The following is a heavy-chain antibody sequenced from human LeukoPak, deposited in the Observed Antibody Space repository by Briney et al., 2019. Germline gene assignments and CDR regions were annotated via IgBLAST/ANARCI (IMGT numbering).Heavy chain of an antibody. D-gene: IGHD6-13*01. Sequence: PSETLSLTCTVSGGSISSHYWSWIRQPPGKGLEWIGYIYYSGSTNYNPSLKSRVTISVDTSKNQFSLKLSSVTAADTAVYYCASSSWSYYDYWGQGTLVTVSS. CDR1: GGSISSHY. CDR2: IYYSGST. V-gene: IGHV4-59*08. J-gene: IGHJ4*02. CDR3: ASSSWSYYDY.